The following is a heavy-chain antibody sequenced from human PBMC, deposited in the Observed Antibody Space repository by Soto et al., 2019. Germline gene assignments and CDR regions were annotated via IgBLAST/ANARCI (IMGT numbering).Heavy chain of an antibody. D-gene: IGHD2-15*01. V-gene: IGHV1-69*13. CDR2: IIPIFGTA. CDR3: ASVETQRYYYGMDV. CDR1: GGTFSIYA. Sequence: SVKVSCKASGGTFSIYAISWVRQAPGQGLEWMGGIIPIFGTADYAQKFQGRVTITADESTSTAYMELSSLRSEDTAVYYCASVETQRYYYGMDVWGQGTTVTV. J-gene: IGHJ6*02.